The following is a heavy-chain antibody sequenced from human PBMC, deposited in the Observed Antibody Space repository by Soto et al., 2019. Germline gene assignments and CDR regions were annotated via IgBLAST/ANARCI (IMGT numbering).Heavy chain of an antibody. CDR1: GYTLTELS. D-gene: IGHD3-3*01. CDR3: ARDLDDYDFWSGYPKIYYYYGMDV. V-gene: IGHV1-18*01. J-gene: IGHJ6*02. CDR2: ISAYNGNT. Sequence: ASVKVSCKVSGYTLTELSMHWVRQAPGKGLEWMGWISAYNGNTNYAQKLQGRVTMTTDTSTSTAYMELRSLRSDDTAVYYCARDLDDYDFWSGYPKIYYYYGMDVWGQGTTVTVS.